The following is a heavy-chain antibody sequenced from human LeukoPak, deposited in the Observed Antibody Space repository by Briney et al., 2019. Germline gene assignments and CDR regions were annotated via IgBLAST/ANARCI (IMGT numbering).Heavy chain of an antibody. V-gene: IGHV3-7*05. J-gene: IGHJ4*02. CDR1: GFTFNTYW. CDR3: VRGKYSNSF. Sequence: PGGSLRLSCAASGFTFNTYWMSWVRQAPGKGLEWVANIKEDGSEKYYVDSVKGRFTISRDNAKNSLYLQMNSLRAEDTAVYYCVRGKYSNSFWDQGTLVTVSS. CDR2: IKEDGSEK. D-gene: IGHD6-6*01.